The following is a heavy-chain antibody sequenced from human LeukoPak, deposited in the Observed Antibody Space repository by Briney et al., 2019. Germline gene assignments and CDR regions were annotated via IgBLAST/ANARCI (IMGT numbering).Heavy chain of an antibody. Sequence: GGSLRLSCAASGFTFSNAWMNWVRQAPGKGLEWVGRIKSKTDDGTIDYAAPAKGRFSISRDDSENTLYLQMNSLKTEDTAVYYCTTSDMYYDILTGYYADNGFDIWGQGTMVTVSS. CDR1: GFTFSNAW. CDR3: TTSDMYYDILTGYYADNGFDI. CDR2: IKSKTDDGTI. D-gene: IGHD3-9*01. V-gene: IGHV3-15*01. J-gene: IGHJ3*02.